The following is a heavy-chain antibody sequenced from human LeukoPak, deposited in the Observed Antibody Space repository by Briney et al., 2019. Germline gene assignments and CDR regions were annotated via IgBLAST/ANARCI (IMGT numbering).Heavy chain of an antibody. CDR3: ARSEIAAAGSVYYYYYMDV. J-gene: IGHJ6*03. CDR2: IYTSGST. CDR1: GGSISSYY. V-gene: IGHV4-4*07. D-gene: IGHD6-13*01. Sequence: PSETLSLTCTVSGGSISSYYWSWIRQPAGKGLEWIGRIYTSGSTNYNPSLKSRVTMSVDTSKNQFSLKLSSVTAADTAVYYCARSEIAAAGSVYYYYYMDVWGKGTTVTVSS.